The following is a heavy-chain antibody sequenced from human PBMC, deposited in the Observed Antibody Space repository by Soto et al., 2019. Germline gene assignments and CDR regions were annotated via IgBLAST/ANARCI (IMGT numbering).Heavy chain of an antibody. CDR2: IYWDDDK. J-gene: IGHJ4*02. V-gene: IGHV2-5*02. CDR1: GFSLTTDAVG. Sequence: QITLKESGPTLVKPTQTLTLTCTFSGFSLTTDAVGVGWIRQPPGKALEWLALIYWDDDKRYSPALKSRLPITKDASRNQVVLTLTNMDPADTATYYCAHVYWVAAGIRYYFDYWGQGTLVTVSS. D-gene: IGHD1-1*01. CDR3: AHVYWVAAGIRYYFDY.